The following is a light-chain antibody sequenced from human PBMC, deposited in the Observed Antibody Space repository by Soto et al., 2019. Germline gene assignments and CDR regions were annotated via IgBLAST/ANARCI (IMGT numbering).Light chain of an antibody. Sequence: DIQMTQSPSSLSASVGDRVTITCRASQSISSYLNWYQQKPGKAPKLLIYAASSLQSGVPSRFSGSGSGTDFTFTISSLQPEDFTTYYCQRSYSTPPWTFVQGTKVEIK. V-gene: IGKV1-39*01. CDR2: AAS. CDR3: QRSYSTPPWT. CDR1: QSISSY. J-gene: IGKJ1*01.